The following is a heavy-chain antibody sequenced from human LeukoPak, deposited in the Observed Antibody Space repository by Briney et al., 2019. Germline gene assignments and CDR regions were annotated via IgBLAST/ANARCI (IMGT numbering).Heavy chain of an antibody. CDR2: VDPEDGET. Sequence: ASVEVSCKASGGTFSSYAISWVRQAPGQGLEWMGLVDPEDGETIYAEKFQGRVTITADTSTDTAYMELSSLRSEDTAVYYCATGFRTGYNWFDPWGQGTLVTVSS. CDR3: ATGFRTGYNWFDP. V-gene: IGHV1-69-2*01. J-gene: IGHJ5*02. CDR1: GGTFSSYA. D-gene: IGHD1-14*01.